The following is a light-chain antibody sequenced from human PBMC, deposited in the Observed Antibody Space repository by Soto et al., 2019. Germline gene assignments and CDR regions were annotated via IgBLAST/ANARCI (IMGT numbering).Light chain of an antibody. Sequence: EIVLTQSPGTLSLSPGARATLSCRASQSVYNNLAWYQQKPGQAPRLIIYGASTRATGIPARFSGSRSGTECTLTINNLQPDDFATYYCRQYNSYSWTLGQGTKVDIK. J-gene: IGKJ1*01. CDR2: GAS. CDR1: QSVYNN. V-gene: IGKV3-15*01. CDR3: RQYNSYSWT.